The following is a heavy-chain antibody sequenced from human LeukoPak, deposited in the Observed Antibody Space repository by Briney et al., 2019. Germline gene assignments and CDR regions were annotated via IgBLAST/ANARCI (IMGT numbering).Heavy chain of an antibody. CDR3: ARDTGYSSSL. Sequence: GGSLRLSCEASGFPFSGCWMHWVRQAPGKGLVWVSRINGDGSSTSYADSVKGRFTISRDNAKNTVYLQMNSLRAEDTAVYYCARDTGYSSSLWGQGTLVTVSS. J-gene: IGHJ4*02. D-gene: IGHD6-13*01. CDR2: INGDGSST. V-gene: IGHV3-74*01. CDR1: GFPFSGCW.